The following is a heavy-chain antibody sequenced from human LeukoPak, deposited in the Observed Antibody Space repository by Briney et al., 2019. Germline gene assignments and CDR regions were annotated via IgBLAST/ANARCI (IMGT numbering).Heavy chain of an antibody. J-gene: IGHJ4*02. D-gene: IGHD3-22*01. V-gene: IGHV4-4*07. CDR1: GGSLSTYY. Sequence: SETLSLTCTVSGGSLSTYYWSWIRQPAGKGLEWIGRISATRNSNYNPSLKSRVTISVDKSKDQFSLKLTSVTAADTAVYFCARQSGGSYVFFDYWGRGTLVTVSS. CDR3: ARQSGGSYVFFDY. CDR2: ISATRNS.